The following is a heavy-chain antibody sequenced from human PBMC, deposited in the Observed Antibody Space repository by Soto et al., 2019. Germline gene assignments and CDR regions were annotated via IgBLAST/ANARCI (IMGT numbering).Heavy chain of an antibody. J-gene: IGHJ4*02. CDR2: IYYSGST. CDR3: AILRSVGAYCGGDCSTE. CDR1: GGYISSSSYY. Sequence: QLPLQESGPGLVKPSETLSLTCTVSGGYISSSSYYWGWIRQPPGKGLEWIGSIYYSGSTYYNPSLKSRVTMSVDASKKHSSLNLSSVTAADTAVYYCAILRSVGAYCGGDCSTEWGQGTLVTVSS. V-gene: IGHV4-39*02. D-gene: IGHD2-21*02.